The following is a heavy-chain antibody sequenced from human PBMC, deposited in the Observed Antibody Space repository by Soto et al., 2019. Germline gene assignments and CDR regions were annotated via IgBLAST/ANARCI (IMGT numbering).Heavy chain of an antibody. D-gene: IGHD5-12*01. CDR3: ARDSESAYDSGGPLGY. CDR2: MSYDGTSK. V-gene: IGHV3-30-3*01. CDR1: GFTFSSYA. J-gene: IGHJ4*02. Sequence: QVHLVESGGGVVQPGRSLRLSCAASGFTFSSYAMNWVRQAPGKGLEWVAVMSYDGTSKYYGDSVKGRFTISRDNSKNTLYLQMNSLRAGDTAVYFCARDSESAYDSGGPLGYWGQGTLVTVSS.